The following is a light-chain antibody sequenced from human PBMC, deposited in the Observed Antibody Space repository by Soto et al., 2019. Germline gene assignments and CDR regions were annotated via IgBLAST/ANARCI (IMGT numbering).Light chain of an antibody. V-gene: IGKV3-20*01. CDR2: GAS. CDR3: QQYGSSGT. Sequence: IELTQSPGTLSLSPGERATLSCRASQSVSNNYLAWYQQKPGQAPRLLIYGASNRATGIPDRFSGSGSGTDFTLTISRLEPEEFAVYYCQQYGSSGTFGQGTKVDI. CDR1: QSVSNNY. J-gene: IGKJ1*01.